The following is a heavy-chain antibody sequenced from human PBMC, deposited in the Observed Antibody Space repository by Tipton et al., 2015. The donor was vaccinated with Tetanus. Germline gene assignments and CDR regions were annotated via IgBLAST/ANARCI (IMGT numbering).Heavy chain of an antibody. CDR2: ISGSGRHI. CDR3: ARDDLPNCSNGVCYGNGLDV. V-gene: IGHV3-21*01. D-gene: IGHD2-8*01. J-gene: IGHJ6*02. Sequence: SLRLSCVGSGFNFSHHTMNWVRQAPGKGLEWVSSISGSGRHILYADSVKGRFTFSRDNAQSSMFLQMDSLRAEDTALYYCARDDLPNCSNGVCYGNGLDVWGQGTTVTVSS. CDR1: GFNFSHHT.